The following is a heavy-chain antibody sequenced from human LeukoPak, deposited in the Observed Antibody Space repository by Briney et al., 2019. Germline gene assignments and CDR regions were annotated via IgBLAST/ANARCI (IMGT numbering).Heavy chain of an antibody. J-gene: IGHJ4*02. CDR2: IYYSGST. Sequence: PSETLSLTCTVSGGSISSYYWSWIRQPPGKGQEWIGYIYYSGSTNYNPSLKSRVTISVDTSKNQFSLKLSSVAAADTAVYYCASSRYNWNYYYFDYWGQGTLVTVSS. V-gene: IGHV4-59*01. D-gene: IGHD1-7*01. CDR3: ASSRYNWNYYYFDY. CDR1: GGSISSYY.